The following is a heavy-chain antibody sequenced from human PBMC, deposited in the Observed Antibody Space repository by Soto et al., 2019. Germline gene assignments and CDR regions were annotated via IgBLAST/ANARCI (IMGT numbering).Heavy chain of an antibody. CDR2: IWYDGSEQ. CDR1: GFTFNNYG. V-gene: IGHV3-33*01. CDR3: ARGDSSGHY. J-gene: IGHJ4*02. Sequence: QVQLVESGGTVVQPGRSLRLSCAASGFTFNNYGMHWVRQAPGKGLEWVAVIWYDGSEQYYADSVKGRFTISRDNSKNTLYQQMSSLGVEDTAVYYCARGDSSGHYWGQGTQVTVSS. D-gene: IGHD6-19*01.